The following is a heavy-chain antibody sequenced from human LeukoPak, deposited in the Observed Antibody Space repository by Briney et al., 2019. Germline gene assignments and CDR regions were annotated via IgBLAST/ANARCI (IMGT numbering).Heavy chain of an antibody. CDR3: ASFSRGGYSYGSSLDAFDI. D-gene: IGHD5-18*01. CDR2: IKQDGSEK. J-gene: IGHJ3*02. CDR1: GFTFSNAW. V-gene: IGHV3-7*01. Sequence: GGSLRLSCAASGFTFSNAWMSWVRQAPGKGLEWVANIKQDGSEKYYVDSVKGRFTISRDNAKNSLYLQMNSLRAEDTAVYYCASFSRGGYSYGSSLDAFDIWGQGTMVTVSS.